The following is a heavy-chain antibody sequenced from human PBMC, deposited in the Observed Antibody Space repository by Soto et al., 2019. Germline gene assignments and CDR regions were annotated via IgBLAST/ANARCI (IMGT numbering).Heavy chain of an antibody. CDR1: GGSFSGYY. CDR3: ARGGRDSSNYYRPNYDYGMDV. Sequence: SETLSLTCAVYGGSFSGYYWSWIRQAPGKGLEWIGEINHSGSTNYNPSLKSRVTISVDTSKNQFSLKLSSVTAADTAVYYCARGGRDSSNYYRPNYDYGMDVWGQGTTVTVSS. CDR2: INHSGST. J-gene: IGHJ6*02. V-gene: IGHV4-34*01. D-gene: IGHD3-22*01.